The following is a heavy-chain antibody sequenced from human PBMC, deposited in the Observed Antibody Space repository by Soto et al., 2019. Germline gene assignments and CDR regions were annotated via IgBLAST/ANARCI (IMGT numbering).Heavy chain of an antibody. CDR2: ITGSSGVT. V-gene: IGHV3-48*02. D-gene: IGHD2-8*01. Sequence: HPGGSLRLSCAASGFTFSSYSMNWARQAPGKGLEWVAYITGSSGVTYYADSVKGRFTISRDNARNSLHLQMKRLRDEDTAVYYCARDNGMAGSFDPWGQGTLVIVSS. CDR1: GFTFSSYS. CDR3: ARDNGMAGSFDP. J-gene: IGHJ5*02.